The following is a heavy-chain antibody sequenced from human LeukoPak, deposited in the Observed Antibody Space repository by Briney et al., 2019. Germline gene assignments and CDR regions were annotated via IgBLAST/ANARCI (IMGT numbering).Heavy chain of an antibody. CDR1: GGSISSSNW. D-gene: IGHD4-23*01. Sequence: PSGTLPLTCAVSGGSISSSNWWSWVRRPPGKGLEWIGEIYHSGSTNYNPSLKSRVTISVDKSKNQFSLKLSSVTAADTAVYYCARGYPQGRGYGGNYFDYWGQGTLVTVSS. CDR2: IYHSGST. V-gene: IGHV4-4*02. CDR3: ARGYPQGRGYGGNYFDY. J-gene: IGHJ4*02.